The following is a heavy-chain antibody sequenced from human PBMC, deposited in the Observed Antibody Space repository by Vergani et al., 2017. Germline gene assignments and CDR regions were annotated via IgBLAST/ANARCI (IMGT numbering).Heavy chain of an antibody. Sequence: QVQLVESGGGVVQPGRSLRLSCAASGFTFSSYGMHWVRQAPGKGLEGVAVIWYDGSNKYYADSVKGRFTISRDNSKNTLYLQMNSLRAEDTAVYYCAKDPGYCSGGSCYSVGWFDPWGQGTLVTVSS. D-gene: IGHD2-15*01. CDR2: IWYDGSNK. CDR1: GFTFSSYG. CDR3: AKDPGYCSGGSCYSVGWFDP. J-gene: IGHJ5*02. V-gene: IGHV3-33*06.